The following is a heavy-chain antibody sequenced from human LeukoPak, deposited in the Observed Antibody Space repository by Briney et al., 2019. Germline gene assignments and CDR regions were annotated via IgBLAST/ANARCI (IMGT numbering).Heavy chain of an antibody. Sequence: GGPLRLSCAASGFTVSSNYMSWVRQAPGKGLEWVSVIYSGGSTYYADSVKGRFTISRDNSKNTLYLQMNSLRAEDTAVYYCARVLSVGTNFDYWGQGTLVTVSS. V-gene: IGHV3-66*01. J-gene: IGHJ4*02. CDR2: IYSGGST. D-gene: IGHD1-1*01. CDR3: ARVLSVGTNFDY. CDR1: GFTVSSNY.